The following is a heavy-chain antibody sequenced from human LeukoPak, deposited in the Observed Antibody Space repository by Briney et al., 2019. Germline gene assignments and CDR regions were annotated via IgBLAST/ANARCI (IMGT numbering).Heavy chain of an antibody. Sequence: PSETLSLTCTVSGGSVTTSGYYWGWIRQPPGKGLEWIGIISYSGTTYYDPSLKGRVTISIDTSKNQFSLNLRSVTAADTAVYYCARDLQFYYMDVWGKGTTVTVSS. CDR1: GGSVTTSGYY. CDR2: ISYSGTT. J-gene: IGHJ6*03. D-gene: IGHD4-11*01. V-gene: IGHV4-39*07. CDR3: ARDLQFYYMDV.